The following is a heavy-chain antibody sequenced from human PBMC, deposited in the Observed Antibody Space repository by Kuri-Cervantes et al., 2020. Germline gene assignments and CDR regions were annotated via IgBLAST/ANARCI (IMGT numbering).Heavy chain of an antibody. CDR3: ARFRLVRSPFDI. J-gene: IGHJ3*02. D-gene: IGHD6-13*01. Sequence: AGCLSLSCAVYGFTFSSYSINWVRQAPGKVLEWVSSISSSSSYIYYADSVKGRFTISRDNAKKTLCLQMTSQLAEETAVHYCARFRLVRSPFDIWGQGTMVTVSS. CDR1: GFTFSSYS. CDR2: ISSSSSYI. V-gene: IGHV3-21*01.